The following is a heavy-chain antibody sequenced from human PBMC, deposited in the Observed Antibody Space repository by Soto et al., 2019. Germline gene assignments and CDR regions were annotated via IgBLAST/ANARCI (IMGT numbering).Heavy chain of an antibody. CDR3: VRGGYMHACDI. CDR2: ISNTGAYV. Sequence: GGSLRLSCAASGFTLSSYSMHWVRQAPGKGLEWVSSISNTGAYVIYAESVKGRFTISRDNAKNTLYLQMNSLSAEDTAVYYCVRGGYMHACDIWGQGTMVTVSS. D-gene: IGHD6-13*01. CDR1: GFTLSSYS. J-gene: IGHJ3*02. V-gene: IGHV3-21*01.